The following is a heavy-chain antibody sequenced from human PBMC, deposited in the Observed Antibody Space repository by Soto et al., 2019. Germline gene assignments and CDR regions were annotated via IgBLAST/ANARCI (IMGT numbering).Heavy chain of an antibody. CDR2: INHSGST. D-gene: IGHD6-19*01. J-gene: IGHJ4*02. CDR1: GGSFSGYY. V-gene: IGHV4-34*01. CDR3: ARGTNSGWVFY. Sequence: QVQLQQWGAGLLKPSETLSLTCAVYGGSFSGYYWSWIRQPPGKGLEWIGEINHSGSTNYNPSLKSRVTISVDTSKNQFSLKLSSVTAADTAVYYCARGTNSGWVFYWGQGTLVTVSS.